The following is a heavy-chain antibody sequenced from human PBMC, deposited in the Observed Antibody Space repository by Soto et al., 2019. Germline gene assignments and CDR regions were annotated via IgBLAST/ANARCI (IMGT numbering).Heavy chain of an antibody. J-gene: IGHJ4*02. Sequence: PGGSLRFSCAASGFTFSNSWMNWVRQAPGKGLEWVANIKEDGTAKYYLVFVKGRFTVSRDNVKNSLYLQMNSLRAEDTAMYYCTTDRGYLTFDYWGPGTLVTVSS. D-gene: IGHD3-22*01. CDR3: TTDRGYLTFDY. V-gene: IGHV3-7*01. CDR1: GFTFSNSW. CDR2: IKEDGTAK.